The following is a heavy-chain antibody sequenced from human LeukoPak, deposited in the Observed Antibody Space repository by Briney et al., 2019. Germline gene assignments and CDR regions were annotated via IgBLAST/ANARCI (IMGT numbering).Heavy chain of an antibody. CDR1: GGSISSSSYY. J-gene: IGHJ3*02. Sequence: SETLSLTCAVSGGSISSSSYYWSWIRQPPGKGLEWIGYIYYSGSTNYNPSLKSRVTISVDTSKNQFSLKLSSVTAADTAVYYCATWGSSHRTDAFDIWGQGTMVTVSS. V-gene: IGHV4-61*01. CDR2: IYYSGST. CDR3: ATWGSSHRTDAFDI. D-gene: IGHD3-16*01.